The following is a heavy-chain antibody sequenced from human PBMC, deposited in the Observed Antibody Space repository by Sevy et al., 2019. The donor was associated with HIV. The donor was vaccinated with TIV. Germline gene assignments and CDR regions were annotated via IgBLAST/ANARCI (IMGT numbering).Heavy chain of an antibody. Sequence: GGSLRLSCGASGFSLDSYWMSWVRQTPGKGLEWVANIKQDGSVTYYVDSVKGRFTISRDNARNLVYLQMNSLRVEDTALYYCVRAVAAHDSFWGQGTLVTVSS. CDR3: VRAVAAHDSF. V-gene: IGHV3-7*01. CDR2: IKQDGSVT. CDR1: GFSLDSYW. D-gene: IGHD6-13*01. J-gene: IGHJ4*02.